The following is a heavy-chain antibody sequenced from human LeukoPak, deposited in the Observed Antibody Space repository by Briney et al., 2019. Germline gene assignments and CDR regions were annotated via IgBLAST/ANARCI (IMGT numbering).Heavy chain of an antibody. Sequence: SETLSLTCTVSGGSISSYYWSWIRQPPRKGLEWIGYIYYSGSTNYNPSLKSRVTISVDTSKNQFSLKLSSVTAADTAVYYCARGSRSVTTWDCFDPWGQGTLVTVSS. CDR1: GGSISSYY. J-gene: IGHJ5*02. CDR2: IYYSGST. D-gene: IGHD4-17*01. CDR3: ARGSRSVTTWDCFDP. V-gene: IGHV4-59*01.